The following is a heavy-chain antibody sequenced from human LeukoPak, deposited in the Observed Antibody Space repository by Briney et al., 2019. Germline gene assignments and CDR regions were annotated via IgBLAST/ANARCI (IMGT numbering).Heavy chain of an antibody. CDR2: ISSSSSYI. CDR3: ARDRAAMADGAFDI. Sequence: GGSLRLSCAASGFTFSSYSMNWVRQAPGKGLEWVSSISSSSSYIYYADSVKGRFTISRDNAKNSLYLQMNSLRAEDTAVYYCARDRAAMADGAFDIWGQGTMVTVSS. CDR1: GFTFSSYS. V-gene: IGHV3-21*01. D-gene: IGHD2-2*01. J-gene: IGHJ3*02.